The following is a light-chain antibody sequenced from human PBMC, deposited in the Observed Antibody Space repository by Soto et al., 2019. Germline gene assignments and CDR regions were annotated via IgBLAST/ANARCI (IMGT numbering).Light chain of an antibody. CDR2: GAS. CDR1: QSVSSN. CDR3: QQYDDWPET. Sequence: EIVLTQSPATLSVSPGERATLSCRASQSVSSNLAWYQQKPGQAPRLLIYGASTRATGIPARFSGRGSGTEFILTISSLQSEDFAVYYCQQYDDWPETFGQGTKVDIK. V-gene: IGKV3-15*01. J-gene: IGKJ1*01.